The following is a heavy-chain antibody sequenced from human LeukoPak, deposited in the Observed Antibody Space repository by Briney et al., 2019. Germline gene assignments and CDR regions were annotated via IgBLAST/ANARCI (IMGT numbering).Heavy chain of an antibody. CDR1: GFTFSSYE. CDR3: ARGYCSSTSCHHFDY. V-gene: IGHV3-48*03. J-gene: IGHJ4*02. Sequence: GGSLRLSCAASGFTFSSYEMNWVRQAPGKGLEWVSYISSSGSTIYYADSVKGRFTISRDNAKNSLYLQMNSLRAEDTAVYYCARGYCSSTSCHHFDYWGQGTLVTVSS. D-gene: IGHD2-2*01. CDR2: ISSSGSTI.